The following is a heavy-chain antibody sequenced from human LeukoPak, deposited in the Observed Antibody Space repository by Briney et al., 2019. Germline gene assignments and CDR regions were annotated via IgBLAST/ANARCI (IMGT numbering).Heavy chain of an antibody. Sequence: ASVKVSCKASGYTFTGYYMHWVRQAPGQGPEWMGWINPNSGGTNYAQKFQGRVTMTRDTSISTAYMELSRLRSDDTAVYYCARFEVDTAMVRDYWGQGTLVTVSS. V-gene: IGHV1-2*02. CDR3: ARFEVDTAMVRDY. J-gene: IGHJ4*02. CDR1: GYTFTGYY. CDR2: INPNSGGT. D-gene: IGHD5-18*01.